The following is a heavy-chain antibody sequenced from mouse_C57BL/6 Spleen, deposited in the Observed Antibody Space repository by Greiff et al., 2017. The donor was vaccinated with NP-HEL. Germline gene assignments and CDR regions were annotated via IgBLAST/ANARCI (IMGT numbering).Heavy chain of an antibody. D-gene: IGHD2-4*01. V-gene: IGHV10-1*01. CDR2: IRSKSNNYAT. CDR1: GFSFNTYA. J-gene: IGHJ4*01. Sequence: EVQRVESGGGLVQPKGSLKLSCAASGFSFNTYAMNWVRQAPGKGLEWVARIRSKSNNYATYYADSVKDRFTISRDDSESMLYLQMNNLKTEDTAMYYCVRGLRVAMDYWGQGTSVTVSS. CDR3: VRGLRVAMDY.